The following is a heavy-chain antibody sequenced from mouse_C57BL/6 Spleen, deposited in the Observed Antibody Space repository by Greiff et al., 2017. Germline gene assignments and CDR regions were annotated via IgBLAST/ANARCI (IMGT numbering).Heavy chain of an antibody. V-gene: IGHV1-15*01. D-gene: IGHD2-4*01. CDR2: IDTETGGT. Sequence: QVQLQQSGAELVRPGASVTLSCKASGYTFTDYEMHWVKQTPVHGLEWIGAIDTETGGTAYTQKFKGQAILTADKSSSTAYMELTSLTSEDSAVYYSTRDDCDAWFAYWGQGTLVTVSA. J-gene: IGHJ3*01. CDR1: GYTFTDYE. CDR3: TRDDCDAWFAY.